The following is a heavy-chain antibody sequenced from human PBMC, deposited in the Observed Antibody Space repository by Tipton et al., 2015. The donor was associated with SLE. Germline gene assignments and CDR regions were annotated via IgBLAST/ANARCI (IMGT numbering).Heavy chain of an antibody. CDR1: GDSISSASYF. D-gene: IGHD3-3*01. CDR3: ARAFWVDKDFGVVSRLRSFDV. CDR2: IYTNGNT. Sequence: TLSLTCTVSGDSISSASYFWSWIRQPAGKGLEWIGRIYTNGNTNYNPSLRSRVAISLDTSKNQFSLKLSSVTAADTAVYYCARAFWVDKDFGVVSRLRSFDVWGQGTMITVSS. V-gene: IGHV4-61*02. J-gene: IGHJ3*01.